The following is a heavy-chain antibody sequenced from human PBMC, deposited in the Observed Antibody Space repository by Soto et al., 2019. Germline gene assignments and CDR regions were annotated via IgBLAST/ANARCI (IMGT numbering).Heavy chain of an antibody. CDR3: ASVGGLPGAGSFEWLKFGYFES. CDR2: ISPSGDT. J-gene: IGHJ4*02. CDR1: GRSLRDHS. Sequence: QVQLQQWGAGLLKPSETLSLTCAVYGRSLRDHSWNWIRQSHGKGLEWIGKISPSGDTDYSLSLGSRVTISADTSQNHFSLRLKSVTAADSGVYYCASVGGLPGAGSFEWLKFGYFESWDQGVLVTVSS. D-gene: IGHD3-9*01. V-gene: IGHV4-34*02.